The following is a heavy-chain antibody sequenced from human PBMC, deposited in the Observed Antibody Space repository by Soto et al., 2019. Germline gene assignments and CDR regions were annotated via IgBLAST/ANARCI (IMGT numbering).Heavy chain of an antibody. D-gene: IGHD3-10*01. CDR1: GYSFTSYW. Sequence: PGESLKISCKGSGYSFTSYWIGWVRQMPGKGLEWMGIIYPGDSDTRYSPSFQGQVTISADKSISTAYLQWSSLKASDTALYYCARRLGFGDSVHCFDPWGQGPLVTVSS. CDR2: IYPGDSDT. J-gene: IGHJ5*02. V-gene: IGHV5-51*01. CDR3: ARRLGFGDSVHCFDP.